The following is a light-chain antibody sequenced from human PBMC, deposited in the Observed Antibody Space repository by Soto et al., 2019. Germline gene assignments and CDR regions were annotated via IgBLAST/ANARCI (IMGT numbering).Light chain of an antibody. CDR3: QVWDGSSDHVL. CDR2: GDS. Sequence: SYELTQPPSVSVAPGQTATITCEGNNIGSKSVHWYQQKAGQAPVLVVYGDSDRPSGNPERFSGSDSENTATLTISGVEAGDEADSYCQVWDGSSDHVLFGGGTKVTVL. V-gene: IGLV3-21*02. J-gene: IGLJ2*01. CDR1: NIGSKS.